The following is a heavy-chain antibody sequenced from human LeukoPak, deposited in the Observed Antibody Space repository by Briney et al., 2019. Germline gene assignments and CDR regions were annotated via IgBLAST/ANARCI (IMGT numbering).Heavy chain of an antibody. D-gene: IGHD4-11*01. CDR2: IDWDNDK. J-gene: IGHJ4*02. CDR1: GFSVTTIGMR. Sequence: SGPALVTPKQTLTLTCTLSGFSVTTIGMRVSWIRQPPGKALEWLARIDWDNDKHYNTSLKTRLTISKDTSKNQVVLRMTNMDPVDTATYYCARIRDYGNFAFDYWGQGTLATVSS. CDR3: ARIRDYGNFAFDY. V-gene: IGHV2-70*04.